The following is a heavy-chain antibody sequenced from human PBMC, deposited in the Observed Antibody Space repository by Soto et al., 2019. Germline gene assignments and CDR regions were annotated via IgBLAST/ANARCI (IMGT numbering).Heavy chain of an antibody. CDR2: INSDGSST. J-gene: IGHJ4*02. Sequence: PGGSLRLSCAASGFIFSNYWMHWVRQAPGKGLVWVSRINSDGSSTIYADSVKGRFTISRDNAKNTLYLQMNSLRAEDTAVYYCVCPYPLGYWGQGTLVTVSS. CDR3: VCPYPLGY. V-gene: IGHV3-74*01. CDR1: GFIFSNYW.